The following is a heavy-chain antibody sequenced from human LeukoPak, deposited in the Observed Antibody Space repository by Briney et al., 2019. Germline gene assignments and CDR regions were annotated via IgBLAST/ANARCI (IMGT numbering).Heavy chain of an antibody. D-gene: IGHD3-10*01. CDR1: GYTFTGYY. CDR3: ARDGASDGLLWFGELPR. CDR2: INHNSGGT. J-gene: IGHJ4*02. V-gene: IGHV1-2*02. Sequence: ASVKVSRKSSGYTFTGYYIHCVRHARGQGLEWMGWINHNSGGTHCAQKFQGGDPMTGDMSISTPYVELSRLRSDDTAVYYCARDGASDGLLWFGELPRWGQGTLVTVSS.